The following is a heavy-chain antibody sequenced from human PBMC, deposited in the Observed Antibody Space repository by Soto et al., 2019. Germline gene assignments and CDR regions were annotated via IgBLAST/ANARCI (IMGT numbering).Heavy chain of an antibody. CDR2: ISYDGSNK. D-gene: IGHD3-3*01. Sequence: GGSLRLSCAASGFTFSSYGMHWVRQAPGKGLEWVAVISYDGSNKYYADSVKGRFTISRDNSKNTLYLQMNSLRAEDTAVYYCAKDRYDFWSGYYTPGLYYYYGMDVWGQGTTVTVSS. CDR3: AKDRYDFWSGYYTPGLYYYYGMDV. V-gene: IGHV3-30*18. CDR1: GFTFSSYG. J-gene: IGHJ6*02.